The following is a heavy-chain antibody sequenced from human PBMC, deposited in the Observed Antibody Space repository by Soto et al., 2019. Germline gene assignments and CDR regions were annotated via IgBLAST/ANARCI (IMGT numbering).Heavy chain of an antibody. J-gene: IGHJ4*02. D-gene: IGHD3-3*01. CDR3: TSHYDMWSGYLSPVDY. CDR1: GYTFSDYY. CDR2: IDTSGTNI. Sequence: QVQLVDSGGDLVKPGGSLRLSCAASGYTFSDYYMSWICQAPGKGLERISYIDTSGTNIYYADSVKGRFTITRDNAKNSLNLEMNSLRHENTAVYYWTSHYDMWSGYLSPVDYWRQGTLVTVSS. V-gene: IGHV3-11*01.